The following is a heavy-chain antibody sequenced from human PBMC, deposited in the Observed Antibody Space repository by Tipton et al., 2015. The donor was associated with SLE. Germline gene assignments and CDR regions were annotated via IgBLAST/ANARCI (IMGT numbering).Heavy chain of an antibody. J-gene: IGHJ6*02. Sequence: TLSLTCSVSGGSISSSSYYWGWIRQPPGKGLEWIGRLYTTGSTYYNPSLKSRVSMSVDTSKNQFSLRLSSVTAADTAVYYCARSTSRPSSYYFYVLDVWGQGTTVTVSS. CDR2: LYTTGST. V-gene: IGHV4-39*07. CDR3: ARSTSRPSSYYFYVLDV. CDR1: GGSISSSSYY. D-gene: IGHD6-6*01.